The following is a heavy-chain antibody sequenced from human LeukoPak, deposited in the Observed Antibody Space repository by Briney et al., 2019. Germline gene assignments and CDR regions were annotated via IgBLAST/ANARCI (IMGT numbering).Heavy chain of an antibody. Sequence: ASVKVSCKASGYTFTKYYIHWVRQALGQGLEWMGLINPGGDNTNYAQNFQGRVTMTRDTSTSTVYMELSSLSSEDTAIYYCARIRDGYNDAYDIWGQGTVVTVPS. CDR3: ARIRDGYNDAYDI. J-gene: IGHJ3*02. CDR2: INPGGDNT. CDR1: GYTFTKYY. V-gene: IGHV1-46*01. D-gene: IGHD5-24*01.